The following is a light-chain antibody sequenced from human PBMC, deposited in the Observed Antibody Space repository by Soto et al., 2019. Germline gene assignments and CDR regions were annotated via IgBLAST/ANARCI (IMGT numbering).Light chain of an antibody. J-gene: IGKJ1*01. CDR1: QSVGSGY. Sequence: VLTQSPGTLSLSPGERATLSCGAGQSVGSGYLAWYQQKPGQAPRLLIYGASSRATGIPDRFSGSGSGTDFTLTISRLEPEDFAVYYCQQYGSSPRTFGQGTKVDIK. CDR3: QQYGSSPRT. V-gene: IGKV3-20*01. CDR2: GAS.